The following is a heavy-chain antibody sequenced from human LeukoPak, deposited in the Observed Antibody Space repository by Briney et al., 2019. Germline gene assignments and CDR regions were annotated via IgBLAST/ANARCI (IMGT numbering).Heavy chain of an antibody. CDR1: GYTFTGCF. Sequence: ASVTVSCKASGYTFTGCFIHYVRQAPGQGLEWMGWIDPNSDNIRYSETFKDRVTMTRDTSTNTAYMELSWLRSDDTAVYYCARSAYNYGYVYLDHWGQGTLVIVSS. J-gene: IGHJ5*02. V-gene: IGHV1-2*02. CDR3: ARSAYNYGYVYLDH. D-gene: IGHD5-18*01. CDR2: IDPNSDNI.